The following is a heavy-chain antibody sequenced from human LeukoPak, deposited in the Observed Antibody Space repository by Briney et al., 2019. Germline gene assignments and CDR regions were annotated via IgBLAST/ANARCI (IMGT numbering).Heavy chain of an antibody. CDR2: IYYSGST. Sequence: SETLSLTCTVSGGSISSYYWSWIRQPPGKGLEWIGYIYYSGSTNYNPSLKSRVTISVDTSKNQFSLKLSSVTAADTAVYYCARGLALWSGYSIDYWGQGTLVTVSP. CDR3: ARGLALWSGYSIDY. V-gene: IGHV4-59*01. J-gene: IGHJ4*02. D-gene: IGHD3-3*01. CDR1: GGSISSYY.